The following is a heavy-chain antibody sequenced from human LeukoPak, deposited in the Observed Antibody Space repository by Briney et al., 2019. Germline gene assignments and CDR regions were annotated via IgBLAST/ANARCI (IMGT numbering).Heavy chain of an antibody. CDR3: ARVPAAAYYYYYMDV. J-gene: IGHJ6*03. CDR1: GYTFTSYY. V-gene: IGHV1-46*01. Sequence: ASVKVSCKASGYTFTSYYMHWVRQAPGQGLEWMGIINPSGGSTSYAQKFQGRVTITRNTSISTAYMELSSLRSEDTAVYYCARVPAAAYYYYYMDVWGKGTTVTVSS. CDR2: INPSGGST. D-gene: IGHD6-25*01.